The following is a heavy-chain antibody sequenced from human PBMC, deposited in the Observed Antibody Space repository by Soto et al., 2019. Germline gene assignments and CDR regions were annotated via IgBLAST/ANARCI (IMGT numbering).Heavy chain of an antibody. D-gene: IGHD6-13*01. J-gene: IGHJ5*02. CDR2: ISKSGDST. V-gene: IGHV3-23*01. Sequence: GGSLRLSCAASVFTFSAYDMSWVRQTRGKGLEWVSSISKSGDSTYYADSVKGRFTISRDNSKNALYLQMNSLRAEDTALYYYAKDPPRGPLGIAAAGSRWFDPWGQGTLVTVSS. CDR3: AKDPPRGPLGIAAAGSRWFDP. CDR1: VFTFSAYD.